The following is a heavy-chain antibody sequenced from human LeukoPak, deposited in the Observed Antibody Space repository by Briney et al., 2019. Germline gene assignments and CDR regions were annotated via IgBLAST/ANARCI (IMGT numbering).Heavy chain of an antibody. Sequence: GGSLRLSCAASGFTVSSNYMSWVRQAPGKGLEWVSVIYSGGSTYYADSVKGRFTISRDNSKNTLYLQMNSLRAEDTAVYYCARTYSSGWYGVFSYWGQGTLVTVSS. CDR3: ARTYSSGWYGVFSY. J-gene: IGHJ4*02. CDR1: GFTVSSNY. CDR2: IYSGGST. V-gene: IGHV3-53*05. D-gene: IGHD6-19*01.